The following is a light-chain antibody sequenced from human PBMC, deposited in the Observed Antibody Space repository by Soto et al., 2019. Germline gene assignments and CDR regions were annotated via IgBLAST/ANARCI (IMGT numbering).Light chain of an antibody. V-gene: IGKV3-20*01. J-gene: IGKJ5*01. CDR3: QQYRSPPST. CDR1: QSVSSSY. Sequence: EIVLTQSPGTLSLSPGERATLSCRASQSVSSSYLAWYQQKPGQAPRLLIYGASSRATGIPDRFSGSGSGTDFPLTISRLEPEDFAVYYCQQYRSPPSTFGQGTRLEIK. CDR2: GAS.